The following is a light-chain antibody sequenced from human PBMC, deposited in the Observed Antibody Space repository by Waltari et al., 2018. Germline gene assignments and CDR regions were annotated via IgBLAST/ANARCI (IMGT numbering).Light chain of an antibody. Sequence: DIQMTQSPASLSASIGDRVIITCQAIQTISTYLNWYQQKMGQAPTLLISAASTLHNGVPPRFSGSGSGTDFTLTISSVQPEDFGDYFCQQSFYVPISFGQGTRLDIK. CDR3: QQSFYVPIS. J-gene: IGKJ5*01. CDR2: AAS. V-gene: IGKV1-39*01. CDR1: QTISTY.